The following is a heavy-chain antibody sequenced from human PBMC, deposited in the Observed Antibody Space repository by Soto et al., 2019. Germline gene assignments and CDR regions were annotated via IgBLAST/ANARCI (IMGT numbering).Heavy chain of an antibody. V-gene: IGHV4-34*01. CDR1: GGSFSGYY. J-gene: IGHJ6*02. Sequence: SETLSLTCAVYGGSFSGYYWSWIRQPPGKGLEWIGEINHSGSTNYNPSLKRRVIISVDTSKNQFSLKLSSVTAADTAVYYCARGTTIAARRGGYYYYHGMDVWGQGTTVTVSS. D-gene: IGHD6-6*01. CDR2: INHSGST. CDR3: ARGTTIAARRGGYYYYHGMDV.